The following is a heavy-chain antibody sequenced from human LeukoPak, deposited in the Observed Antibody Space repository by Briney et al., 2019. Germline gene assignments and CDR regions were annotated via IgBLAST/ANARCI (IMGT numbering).Heavy chain of an antibody. Sequence: SETLSLTCTVSGGSISSSSYYWGWIRQPPGKGLEWIGSISYSGSTYYNPSLKSRVTISVDTSKNQFSLNLSSVTAADTAVYYCARQLVVTPPPYYFDYWGQGTLVTVSS. V-gene: IGHV4-39*01. D-gene: IGHD3-22*01. CDR2: ISYSGST. CDR3: ARQLVVTPPPYYFDY. J-gene: IGHJ4*02. CDR1: GGSISSSSYY.